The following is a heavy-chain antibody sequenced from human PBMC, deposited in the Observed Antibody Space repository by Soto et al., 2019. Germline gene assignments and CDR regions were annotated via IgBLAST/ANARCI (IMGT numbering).Heavy chain of an antibody. CDR1: GYSFTSYW. Sequence: GESLKISCKGSGYSFTSYWIGWVRQMPGKGLEWMGIIYPGDSDTRYSPSFQGQVTISADKSISTAYLQWSSLKASGTAMYYCARHGVAAAGKPYYYGMDVWGQGTTVTVS. D-gene: IGHD6-13*01. V-gene: IGHV5-51*01. J-gene: IGHJ6*02. CDR2: IYPGDSDT. CDR3: ARHGVAAAGKPYYYGMDV.